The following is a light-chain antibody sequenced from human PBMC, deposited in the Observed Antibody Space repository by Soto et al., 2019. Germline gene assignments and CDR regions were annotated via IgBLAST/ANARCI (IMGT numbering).Light chain of an antibody. V-gene: IGKV1-16*01. CDR2: HAS. J-gene: IGKJ5*01. CDR1: QDINIY. CDR3: QQYHSYPIT. Sequence: DLQMTQSPSSLSASVGDRVTITCRASQDINIYLAWFQQRPGKAPQSLIYHASTLQSGVPSRFSGSGSGTDFTLTISSLQPDDFATYYCQQYHSYPITFGQGTRLEIK.